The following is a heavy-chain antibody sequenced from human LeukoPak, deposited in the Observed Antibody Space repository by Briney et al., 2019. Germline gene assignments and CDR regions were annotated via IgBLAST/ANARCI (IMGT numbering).Heavy chain of an antibody. J-gene: IGHJ4*02. D-gene: IGHD2-2*01. CDR2: IIPIFGTA. V-gene: IGHV1-69*13. CDR3: ARVAQMPRLFDY. CDR1: GGTFSSYA. Sequence: SVKVSCKASGGTFSSYAISWVRQAPGQGLKWMGGIIPIFGTANYAQKFQGRVTITADESTSTAYMELSSLRSEDTAVYYCARVAQMPRLFDYWGQGTLVTVSS.